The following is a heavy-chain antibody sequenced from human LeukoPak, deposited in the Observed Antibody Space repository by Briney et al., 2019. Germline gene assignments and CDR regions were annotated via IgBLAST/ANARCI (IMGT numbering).Heavy chain of an antibody. J-gene: IGHJ4*02. CDR2: ISGSGGST. Sequence: GSLRLSCAASGFTFSSYAMSWVRQAPGRGLEWVSAISGSGGSTYYADSVKGRFTISRDNSKNTLSLQMDSLRAEDSAIYYCAKNYYGSGTMGGYWGQGTLVTVSS. D-gene: IGHD3-10*01. V-gene: IGHV3-23*01. CDR3: AKNYYGSGTMGGY. CDR1: GFTFSSYA.